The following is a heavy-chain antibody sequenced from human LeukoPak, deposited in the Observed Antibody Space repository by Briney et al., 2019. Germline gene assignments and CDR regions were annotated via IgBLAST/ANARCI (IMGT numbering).Heavy chain of an antibody. CDR2: SYPGDSDT. CDR3: ARERSSGYYTEDAFDI. J-gene: IGHJ3*02. CDR1: GYSFTSYW. V-gene: IGHV5-51*01. Sequence: GESLKISCXASGYSFTSYWIGWVRQMPEKGLERMGISYPGDSDTRYSPSFRGQVTISADKSISTAYLQWSSLKASDTAMYYCARERSSGYYTEDAFDIWGQGTMVTVSS. D-gene: IGHD3-22*01.